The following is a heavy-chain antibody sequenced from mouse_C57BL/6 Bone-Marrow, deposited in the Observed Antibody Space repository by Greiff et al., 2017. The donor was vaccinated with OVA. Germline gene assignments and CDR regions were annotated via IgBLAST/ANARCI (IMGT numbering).Heavy chain of an antibody. Sequence: VQLQQPGAELVKPGASVKMSCKASGYTFTSYLITWVKQRPGQGLEWIGEIYPGSGNTYYNEKFKGKATLTADTSSSTAYMQLSSLTSEDSAVYFCARSDYYGSSPSYFDYWGQGTTLTVSS. CDR3: ARSDYYGSSPSYFDY. V-gene: IGHV1-55*01. J-gene: IGHJ2*01. CDR2: IYPGSGNT. D-gene: IGHD1-1*01. CDR1: GYTFTSYL.